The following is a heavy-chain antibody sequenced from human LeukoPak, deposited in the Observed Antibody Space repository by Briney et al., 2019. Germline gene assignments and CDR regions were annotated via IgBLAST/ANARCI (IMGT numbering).Heavy chain of an antibody. CDR3: ARDGDGSSWLFNY. J-gene: IGHJ4*02. Sequence: ASVKVSCKASGYTFTGYYMHWVRQAPGQGLEWMGWINPNSGGTNYAQKFQGRVTMTRDTSISTAYMELSRLRSDDTAVYYCARDGDGSSWLFNYWGQGTLVTVSS. D-gene: IGHD6-13*01. CDR1: GYTFTGYY. V-gene: IGHV1-2*02. CDR2: INPNSGGT.